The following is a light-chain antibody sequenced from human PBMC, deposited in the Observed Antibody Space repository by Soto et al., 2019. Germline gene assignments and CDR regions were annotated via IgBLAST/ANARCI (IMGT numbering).Light chain of an antibody. CDR2: EVT. J-gene: IGLJ2*01. V-gene: IGLV2-8*01. CDR3: SSYAGRNNLV. CDR1: SSDVGGYNY. Sequence: QSALTQPPSASGSPGQSVTISCTGTSSDVGGYNYVSWYQQHPGKAPKLVIYEVTKRPSGVPDRFSGSKSGNTASLTVAGLQAEDEADYYCSSYAGRNNLVFGGGTKLTV.